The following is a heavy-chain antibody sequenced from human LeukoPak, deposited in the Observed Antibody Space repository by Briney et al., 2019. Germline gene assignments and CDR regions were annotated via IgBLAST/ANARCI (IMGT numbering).Heavy chain of an antibody. D-gene: IGHD3-16*01. V-gene: IGHV3-48*03. CDR3: ARAYAADY. CDR1: GFTFSGFE. CDR2: ISSSGTTT. J-gene: IGHJ4*02. Sequence: PGGSLRLSCVASGFTFSGFEMKWVRQAPGKGLEWVLYISSSGTTTYYADSVKGRFTISRDNAKNSLYLQMNSLRAEDTAVYYCARAYAADYWDQGTLVTVSS.